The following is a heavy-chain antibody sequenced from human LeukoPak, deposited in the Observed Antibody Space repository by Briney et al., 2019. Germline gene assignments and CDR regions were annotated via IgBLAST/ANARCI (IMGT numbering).Heavy chain of an antibody. CDR2: ISYDGSNK. J-gene: IGHJ4*02. Sequence: GGSLRLSCAASGFTFSSYAMSWVRQAPGKGLEWVAVISYDGSNKYYADSVKGRFTISRDNSKNTLYLQMNSLRAEDTAVYYCARHPGKTTVVNYFDHWGQGTLVTVSS. CDR3: ARHPGKTTVVNYFDH. D-gene: IGHD4-23*01. CDR1: GFTFSSYA. V-gene: IGHV3-30-3*01.